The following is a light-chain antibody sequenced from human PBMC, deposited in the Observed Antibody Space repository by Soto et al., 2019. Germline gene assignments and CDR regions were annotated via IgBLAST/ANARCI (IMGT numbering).Light chain of an antibody. CDR2: GAS. CDR3: QQYGSSGK. CDR1: QSVSSN. Sequence: EIVMTQSPATLSVSPGERATVSCRASQSVSSNLAWYQQKPGQAPRLLMYGASNRATGIPDRFSGSGSGRAFAVSISGLEPDNFAVFYCQQYGSSGKFGQGTKV. V-gene: IGKV3-20*01. J-gene: IGKJ1*01.